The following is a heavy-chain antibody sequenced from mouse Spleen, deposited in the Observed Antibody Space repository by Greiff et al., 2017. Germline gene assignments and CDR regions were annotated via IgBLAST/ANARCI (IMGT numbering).Heavy chain of an antibody. V-gene: IGHV5-9*01. Sequence: EVMLVESGGGLVKLGGSLKLSCAASGFTFSSYAMSWVRQTPEKRLEWVATISSGGGNTYYPDSVKGRFTISRDNAKNTLYLQMSSLKSEDTAMYYCARHEDYEDWFAYWGQGTLVTVSA. CDR1: GFTFSSYA. CDR3: ARHEDYEDWFAY. CDR2: ISSGGGNT. D-gene: IGHD1-1*01. J-gene: IGHJ3*01.